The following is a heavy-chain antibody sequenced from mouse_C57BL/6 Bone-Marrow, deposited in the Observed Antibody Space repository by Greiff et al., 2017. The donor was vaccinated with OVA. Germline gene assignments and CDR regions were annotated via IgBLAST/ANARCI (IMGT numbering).Heavy chain of an antibody. CDR2: IYPRSGNT. V-gene: IGHV1-81*01. CDR1: GYTFTSYG. CDR3: ARYDYGSSYDYFDY. Sequence: QVQLQQSGAELARPGASVKLSCKASGYTFTSYGISWVKQRTGQGLEWIGEIYPRSGNTYYNEKFKGKATLTADKSSSTAYMELRSLTSEDSAVDFCARYDYGSSYDYFDYWGQGTTLTVSS. J-gene: IGHJ2*01. D-gene: IGHD1-1*01.